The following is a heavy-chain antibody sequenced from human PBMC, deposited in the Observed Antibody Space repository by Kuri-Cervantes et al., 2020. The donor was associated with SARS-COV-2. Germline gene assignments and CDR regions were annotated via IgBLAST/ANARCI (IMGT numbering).Heavy chain of an antibody. Sequence: SETLSLTCTVSGDSMHSFHCGRTRQPPGKGLEWIGYIYYSWSTNYNPPLKMRGTISVDRSKNQLSLKLSPVTAADTAVYYCARVKLRDAYYFDYWGHGTLVTVSS. D-gene: IGHD2-15*01. V-gene: IGHV4-59*08. CDR2: IYYSWST. J-gene: IGHJ4*01. CDR1: GDSMHSFH. CDR3: ARVKLRDAYYFDY.